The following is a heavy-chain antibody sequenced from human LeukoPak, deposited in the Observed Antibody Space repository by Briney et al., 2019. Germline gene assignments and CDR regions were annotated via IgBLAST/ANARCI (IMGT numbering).Heavy chain of an antibody. CDR1: AFTFSNYN. CDR2: ITSSSSYI. Sequence: GGSLRPSCAASAFTFSNYNMNCVRHAPGKGLECVLSITSSSSYIVYADSVKGRFTISRDNAKNSLYLQMNSLRAEDTAVYYCARDPYSGGYSSYYYYYMDVWGKGTTVTVSS. D-gene: IGHD1-26*01. CDR3: ARDPYSGGYSSYYYYYMDV. V-gene: IGHV3-21*01. J-gene: IGHJ6*03.